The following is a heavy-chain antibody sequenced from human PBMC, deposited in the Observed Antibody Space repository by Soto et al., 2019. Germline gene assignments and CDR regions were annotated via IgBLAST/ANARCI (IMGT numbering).Heavy chain of an antibody. V-gene: IGHV3-74*01. CDR1: GLRFRPHW. D-gene: IGHD3-10*01. CDR2: IRPDGRTP. Sequence: SVRLSCASSGLRFRPHWMHWVRQAPGKGLVWVSRIRPDGRTPTYADSVKGRFTITRDNAKSTLYLQMNSLTVEDGAVYYCADSWLPTSYWGPGTLVTVSS. J-gene: IGHJ4*02. CDR3: ADSWLPTSY.